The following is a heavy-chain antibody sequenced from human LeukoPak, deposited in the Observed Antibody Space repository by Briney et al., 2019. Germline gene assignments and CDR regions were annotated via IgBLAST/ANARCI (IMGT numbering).Heavy chain of an antibody. V-gene: IGHV1-2*02. CDR3: ARDERYDSSGYPFDY. CDR2: INPNSGGT. Sequence: PGESLKISCKGSGYSFTTYWIGWVRQMPGKGLEWMGWINPNSGGTNYAQKFQGRVTMTRDTSIITAYMELSRLSSDDTAVYYCARDERYDSSGYPFDYWGQGTLVTVSS. J-gene: IGHJ4*02. D-gene: IGHD3-22*01. CDR1: GYSFTTYW.